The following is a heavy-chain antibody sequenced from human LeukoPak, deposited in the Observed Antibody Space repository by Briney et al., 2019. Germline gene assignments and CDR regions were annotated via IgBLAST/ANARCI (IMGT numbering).Heavy chain of an antibody. CDR1: KFSFSAYW. D-gene: IGHD4-17*01. CDR2: INSDGSRT. J-gene: IGHJ1*01. CDR3: ARALYGDYSYFQH. Sequence: GGSLRLSCAASKFSFSAYWMHWVRQAPGKGLVWVSRINSDGSRTNYADSVKGRFTISRDNAKNSLYLQMNSLRAEDTAVYYCARALYGDYSYFQHWGQGTLVTVSS. V-gene: IGHV3-74*01.